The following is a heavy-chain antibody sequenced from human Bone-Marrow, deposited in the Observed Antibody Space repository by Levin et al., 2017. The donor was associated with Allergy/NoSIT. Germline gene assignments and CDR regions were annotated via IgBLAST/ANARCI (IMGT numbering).Heavy chain of an antibody. V-gene: IGHV4-61*01. CDR1: AGSDSSGSYY. Sequence: GSLRLSCTVSAGSDSSGSYYWSWMRQPPGKGLEWIGYIYYSGSTNYNPSLKSRVTISVDTSKNQVSLQVSSVTAADTAVYYCARGAPYYYDSSGYSRLYYLDYWGQGTLVTVSS. CDR2: IYYSGST. J-gene: IGHJ4*02. CDR3: ARGAPYYYDSSGYSRLYYLDY. D-gene: IGHD3-22*01.